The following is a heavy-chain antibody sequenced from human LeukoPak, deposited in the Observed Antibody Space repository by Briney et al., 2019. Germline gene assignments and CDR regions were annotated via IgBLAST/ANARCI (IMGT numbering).Heavy chain of an antibody. CDR1: GFTFSSYS. J-gene: IGHJ3*02. CDR3: ARGMSSGRYAVDI. V-gene: IGHV3-48*01. Sequence: GGSLRLSCAASGFTFSSYSMNWVRQAPGKGLEWVSYISSSSSTIYYADSVKGRFTISRDNAKNSLYLQMNSLRAEDTAVYYCARGMSSGRYAVDIWGQGTMVTVS. D-gene: IGHD6-19*01. CDR2: ISSSSSTI.